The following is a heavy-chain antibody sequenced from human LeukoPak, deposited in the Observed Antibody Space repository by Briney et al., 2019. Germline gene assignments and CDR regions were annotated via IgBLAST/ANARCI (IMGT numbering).Heavy chain of an antibody. CDR1: GGSISSSSYY. J-gene: IGHJ4*02. D-gene: IGHD3-10*01. Sequence: PSETLSLTCTVSGGSISSSSYYWGWIRQPPGKGLEWIGTIYYSGSTYYNPSLKSRVTISVDTSKNQFSLKLSSVTAADTAVYYCARDGGSGSFDYWGQGTLVTVSS. V-gene: IGHV4-39*07. CDR2: IYYSGST. CDR3: ARDGGSGSFDY.